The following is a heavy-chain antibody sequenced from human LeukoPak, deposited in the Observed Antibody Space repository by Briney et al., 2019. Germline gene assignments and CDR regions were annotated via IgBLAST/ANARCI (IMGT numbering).Heavy chain of an antibody. D-gene: IGHD3-22*01. CDR1: GFTFSSYS. V-gene: IGHV3-21*01. J-gene: IGHJ4*02. Sequence: GSLRLSCAASGFTFSSYSMNWVRQAPGKGLEWVSSISSSSSYIYYADSVKGRFTISRDNAKNSLYLQMNSLRAEDTAVYYCASSITMIVVVALGYWGQGTLVTVSS. CDR3: ASSITMIVVVALGY. CDR2: ISSSSSYI.